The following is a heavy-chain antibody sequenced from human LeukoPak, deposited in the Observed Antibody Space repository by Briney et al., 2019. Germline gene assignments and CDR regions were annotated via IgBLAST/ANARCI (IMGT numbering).Heavy chain of an antibody. Sequence: ASVKVSCKASGYTFTSYYMHWVRQAPGQGLEWMGIINPSGGSTSYAQKFQGRVTMTRDMSTSTVYMELSSLRSEDTAVYYCARDTPLGGYYMDVWGKGTTVTVSS. J-gene: IGHJ6*03. CDR3: ARDTPLGGYYMDV. V-gene: IGHV1-46*01. CDR2: INPSGGST. D-gene: IGHD3-16*01. CDR1: GYTFTSYY.